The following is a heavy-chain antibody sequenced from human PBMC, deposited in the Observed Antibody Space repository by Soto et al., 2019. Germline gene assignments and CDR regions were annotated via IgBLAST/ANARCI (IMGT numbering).Heavy chain of an antibody. CDR3: ASGDDSRFYYYYYGMDV. J-gene: IGHJ6*02. CDR2: IIPIFGTA. D-gene: IGHD3-22*01. V-gene: IGHV1-69*01. Sequence: QVQLVQSGAEVKKPGSSVKVSCKASGGTFSSYAISWVRQAPGQGLEWMGGIIPIFGTANYAQKFQGRVTITADELKSTAYMELSSLRSEDTAVYYCASGDDSRFYYYYYGMDVWGQGTTVTVSS. CDR1: GGTFSSYA.